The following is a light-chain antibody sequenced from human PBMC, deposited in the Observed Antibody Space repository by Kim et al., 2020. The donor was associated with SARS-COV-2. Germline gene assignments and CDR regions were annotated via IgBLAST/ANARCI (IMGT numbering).Light chain of an antibody. CDR2: QDT. V-gene: IGLV3-1*01. CDR3: QAWDSNTAV. CDR1: KLGANY. J-gene: IGLJ2*01. Sequence: VPPGQKATIPAAADKLGANYAGGYQQNPGQSPVLVIYQDTERPSGIPERFSGSNSGNTATLTIGGTQAMDEADYYCQAWDSNTAVFGGGTQLTVL.